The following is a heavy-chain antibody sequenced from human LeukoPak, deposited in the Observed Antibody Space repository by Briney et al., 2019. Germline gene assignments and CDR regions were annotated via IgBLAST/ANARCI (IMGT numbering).Heavy chain of an antibody. D-gene: IGHD1-26*01. J-gene: IGHJ4*02. CDR1: GFTFDDYT. CDR2: ISWDGGST. CDR3: ARGPLGWSDY. V-gene: IGHV3-43*01. Sequence: GGSLRLSCAASGFTFDDYTMHWVRQTPGKGLEWVSLISWDGGSTYYADSVKGRFTISRDNAKNSLYLQMTSLRDEDTAVYYCARGPLGWSDYWGQGTLVTVSS.